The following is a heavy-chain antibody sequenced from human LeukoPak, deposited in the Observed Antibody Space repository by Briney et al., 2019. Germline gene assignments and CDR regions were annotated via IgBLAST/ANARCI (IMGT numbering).Heavy chain of an antibody. D-gene: IGHD3-22*01. J-gene: IGHJ4*02. CDR1: GYTFTGYY. CDR3: AREGVGYYYDSSGYGKDY. Sequence: ASVKVSCTASGYTFTGYYMHWVRQAPGQGLEWMGWINPNSGGTNYAQKFQGRVTMTRDTSISTAYMELSRLRSDDTAVYYCAREGVGYYYDSSGYGKDYWGEGTLVTVSS. CDR2: INPNSGGT. V-gene: IGHV1-2*02.